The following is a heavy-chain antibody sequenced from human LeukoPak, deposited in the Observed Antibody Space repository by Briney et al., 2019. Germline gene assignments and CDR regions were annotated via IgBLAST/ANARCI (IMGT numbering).Heavy chain of an antibody. CDR2: ICGGGDTT. CDR1: GFTFSSYA. V-gene: IGHV3-23*01. D-gene: IGHD2-15*01. CDR3: AKGRGGSCYSGLDP. J-gene: IGHJ5*02. Sequence: GGSLRLSCAASGFTFSSYARSWVRLAPGKGLEWVSSICGGGDTTYYADSVKGRFTSSRDTSTNTLELQMAGLRAEDMATYYCAKGRGGSCYSGLDPWGQGPLVTVSS.